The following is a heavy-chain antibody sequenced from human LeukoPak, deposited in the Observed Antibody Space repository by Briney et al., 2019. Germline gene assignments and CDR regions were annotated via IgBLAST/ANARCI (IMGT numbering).Heavy chain of an antibody. D-gene: IGHD3-9*01. CDR2: IYTSGST. Sequence: SETLSLTCTVSGGSISSYYWSWIRQPAGKGLEWIGRIYTSGSTNYNPSLKSRVTMSVDTSKNQFSLKLSSVTAADTAVYYCARVGYDILTGPPRDYYYYMDVWGKGTTVTASS. CDR1: GGSISSYY. CDR3: ARVGYDILTGPPRDYYYYMDV. J-gene: IGHJ6*03. V-gene: IGHV4-4*07.